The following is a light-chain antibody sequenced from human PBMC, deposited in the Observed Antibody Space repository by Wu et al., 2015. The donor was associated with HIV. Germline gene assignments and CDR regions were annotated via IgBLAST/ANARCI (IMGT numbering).Light chain of an antibody. CDR2: GAS. J-gene: IGKJ4*01. V-gene: IGKV3D-20*02. CDR1: QSVSSSY. Sequence: VLTQSPGTLSLSPGERATLSCRASQSVSSSYVAWYQQKSGQAPRLFIYGASSRAAGIPDRFRGSGSGTDFTLTISSLEPEDSAVYYCQQRSNWPPTFGGGTKVEIK. CDR3: QQRSNWPPT.